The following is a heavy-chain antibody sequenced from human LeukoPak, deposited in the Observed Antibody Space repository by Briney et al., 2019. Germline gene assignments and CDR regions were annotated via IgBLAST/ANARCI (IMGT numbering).Heavy chain of an antibody. CDR1: GFSFSSYA. Sequence: SGGSLRLSCEASGFSFSSYATSWVRQAPGKGLEWVPGISGSGGSTYYAGSVKGRFTISRDISKNTLYLQMNSLRAEDTAVYYCARDLYADFWSGSVFDYWGQGTLVTVSS. D-gene: IGHD3-3*01. CDR3: ARDLYADFWSGSVFDY. J-gene: IGHJ4*02. CDR2: ISGSGGST. V-gene: IGHV3-23*01.